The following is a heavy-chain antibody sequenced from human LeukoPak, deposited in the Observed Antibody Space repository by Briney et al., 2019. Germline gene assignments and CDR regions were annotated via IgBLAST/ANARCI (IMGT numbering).Heavy chain of an antibody. D-gene: IGHD1-26*01. CDR3: AKDSSNIMGARLDY. CDR1: GFTFNSYA. Sequence: GGSLRLSCAASGFTFNSYAMSWVRQAPGRGLEWVSGISISGGSTYYADSVKGRFTISRDNSKNTLFLQMNSLRAEDTAVYYCAKDSSNIMGARLDYWGQGTLVTVSS. CDR2: ISISGGST. J-gene: IGHJ4*02. V-gene: IGHV3-23*01.